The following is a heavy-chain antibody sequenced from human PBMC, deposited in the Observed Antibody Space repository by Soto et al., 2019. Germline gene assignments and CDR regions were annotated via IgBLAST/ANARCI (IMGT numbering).Heavy chain of an antibody. D-gene: IGHD6-25*01. V-gene: IGHV3-30-3*01. CDR2: ISFDGTTQ. Sequence: GGSLRLSCEASGFSLSDYPMHWVRRAPGKGLEWVAVISFDGTTQQYMDSVKGRFTISRDMSKKTMYLQMNSLRAEDSAVYYCERASIGFNMSLWGRGTLVTVSS. CDR1: GFSLSDYP. CDR3: ERASIGFNMSL. J-gene: IGHJ4*02.